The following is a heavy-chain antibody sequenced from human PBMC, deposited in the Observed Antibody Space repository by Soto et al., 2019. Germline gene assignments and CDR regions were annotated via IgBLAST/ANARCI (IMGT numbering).Heavy chain of an antibody. CDR1: GYSFSNYD. V-gene: IGHV1-8*01. D-gene: IGHD2-15*01. Sequence: GASVKVSCKASGYSFSNYDTYWVRQAPGQGLEWMGWMNPNSGDTVYAQKFQGRVTMTRDASVSTAYMELSSLTSEDTAVYYCARGRGGYCTGGTCYRWFDPWGQGTLVTVSS. J-gene: IGHJ5*02. CDR2: MNPNSGDT. CDR3: ARGRGGYCTGGTCYRWFDP.